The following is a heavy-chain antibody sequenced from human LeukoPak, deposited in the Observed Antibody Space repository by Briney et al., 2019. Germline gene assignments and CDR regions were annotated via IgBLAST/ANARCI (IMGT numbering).Heavy chain of an antibody. CDR2: ISYTGNT. Sequence: SETLSLTCTVSGGSISSHYWSWIRQSPGKGLEWIGYISYTGNTNYNPSLKSRATMSVDTSKNQFSLKLSSVTAADSAVYYCARQDDSSGFLDYWGQGTLVTVSS. V-gene: IGHV4-59*08. CDR1: GGSISSHY. D-gene: IGHD3-22*01. J-gene: IGHJ4*02. CDR3: ARQDDSSGFLDY.